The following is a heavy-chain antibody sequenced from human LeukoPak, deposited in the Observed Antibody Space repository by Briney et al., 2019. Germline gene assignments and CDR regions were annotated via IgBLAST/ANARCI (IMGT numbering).Heavy chain of an antibody. Sequence: APVKVSCKASGYTFTNHGISWGRQAPGQGPGWMGWISAYNGKTNYAQKVQGRVTMTTDTSTSTAYMELRSLRSDDTAVYYCARDDYGDYVSYFLHWGQGTLVIVSS. J-gene: IGHJ1*01. CDR2: ISAYNGKT. CDR3: ARDDYGDYVSYFLH. V-gene: IGHV1-18*01. CDR1: GYTFTNHG. D-gene: IGHD4-17*01.